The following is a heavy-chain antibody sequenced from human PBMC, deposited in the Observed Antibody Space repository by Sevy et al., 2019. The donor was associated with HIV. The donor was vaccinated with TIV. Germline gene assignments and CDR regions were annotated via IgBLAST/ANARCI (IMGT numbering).Heavy chain of an antibody. CDR1: GYTFTSYD. CDR3: ARGGNGDFWSYEYYYYGMDV. V-gene: IGHV1-8*01. Sequence: ASVKVSCEAFGYTFTSYDINWVRQAPGQGLEWMGWMSPNTGGTGFAQKFQGRVTLTRNKSITTAYMELSSLTYEDTAVYYCARGGNGDFWSYEYYYYGMDVWGQGTTVTVSS. J-gene: IGHJ6*02. CDR2: MSPNTGGT. D-gene: IGHD3-3*01.